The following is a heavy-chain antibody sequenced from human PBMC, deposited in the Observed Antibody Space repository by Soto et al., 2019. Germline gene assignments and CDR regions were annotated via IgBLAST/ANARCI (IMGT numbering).Heavy chain of an antibody. CDR1: GFTFSTYA. V-gene: IGHV3-23*01. D-gene: IGHD3-16*01. J-gene: IGHJ6*02. CDR2: VSGSGGST. CDR3: AKGGIYAYVWGSYSYYGMDA. Sequence: AGGSLRLSCAASGFTFSTYAMAWVRQAPGKGLEWVSGVSGSGGSTYYADSVKGRFTISRDNSKNTLYLQMNSLRAEDTAVYYCAKGGIYAYVWGSYSYYGMDAWGQGTTVTVSS.